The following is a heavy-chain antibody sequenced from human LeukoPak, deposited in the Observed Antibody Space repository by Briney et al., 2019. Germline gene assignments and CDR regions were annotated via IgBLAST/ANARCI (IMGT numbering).Heavy chain of an antibody. CDR3: ARDDGPSMTRTSTRYLH. Sequence: KPPETLSLTCTVSGGSISNSYWSWIRQPPGKGLEWIGYIYYSGSTSYNPSLKSRVTISLDTSKNQFSLKLSSVTAADTAVYFCARDDGPSMTRTSTRYLHWGQGTLVTVSA. V-gene: IGHV4-59*01. J-gene: IGHJ4*02. D-gene: IGHD2-2*01. CDR1: GGSISNSY. CDR2: IYYSGST.